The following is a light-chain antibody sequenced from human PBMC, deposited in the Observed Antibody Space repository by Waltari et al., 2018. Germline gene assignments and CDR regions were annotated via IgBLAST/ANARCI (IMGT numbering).Light chain of an antibody. CDR2: TTN. Sequence: QSVLSQPPSASGTPGQTVTISCSGTSSNTGHTFVSWYRQVPGTAPKLLIYTTNQRPSGVPDRFSGSKSGTSASLALSGLLSEDEADYYCAVWDDSLNAWVFGGGTKLTVL. CDR3: AVWDDSLNAWV. V-gene: IGLV1-44*01. CDR1: SSNTGHTF. J-gene: IGLJ3*02.